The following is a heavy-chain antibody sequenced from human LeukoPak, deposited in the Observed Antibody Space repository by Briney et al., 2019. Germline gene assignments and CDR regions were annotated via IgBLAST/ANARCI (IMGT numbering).Heavy chain of an antibody. CDR1: GFTFSSYW. Sequence: GGSLRLSCAASGFTFSSYWMHWVRQAPGKGLEWVAVISYAGSDKYYADSVEGRVTICRDKSKNTLWLQMNSLRAEDTAVYYCARFAAGRLGLHYYYYMDVWGKGTTVTVSS. V-gene: IGHV3-30-3*01. CDR2: ISYAGSDK. CDR3: ARFAAGRLGLHYYYYMDV. J-gene: IGHJ6*03. D-gene: IGHD6-13*01.